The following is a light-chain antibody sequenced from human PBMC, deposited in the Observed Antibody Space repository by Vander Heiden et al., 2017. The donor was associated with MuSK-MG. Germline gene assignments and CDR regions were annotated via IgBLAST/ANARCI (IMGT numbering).Light chain of an antibody. J-gene: IGKJ4*01. CDR3: QQYNSYSLT. V-gene: IGKV1-5*03. Sequence: DIQMTQSPSTLSASVGDRVTITCRASQSISSWLAWYQQKTGKAPKLLIYKASSLESGVPSRFSGSGSGTEFTLTISSRQPDDFATYYCQQYNSYSLTFGGGTKVEIK. CDR1: QSISSW. CDR2: KAS.